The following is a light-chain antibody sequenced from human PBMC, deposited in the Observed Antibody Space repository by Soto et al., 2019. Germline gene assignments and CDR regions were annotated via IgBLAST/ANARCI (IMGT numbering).Light chain of an antibody. V-gene: IGKV3-20*01. J-gene: IGKJ4*01. CDR2: STS. CDR1: QSINSHY. CDR3: QRYNNWPLT. Sequence: FVLTQSPGTLSLSPGERATLSCRASQSINSHYLAWYQQRVGQAPRLLIHSTSSRATGIPDRFSGSGSGTDFTLTISRLEPEDFAIYYCQRYNNWPLTFGGGTKVDIK.